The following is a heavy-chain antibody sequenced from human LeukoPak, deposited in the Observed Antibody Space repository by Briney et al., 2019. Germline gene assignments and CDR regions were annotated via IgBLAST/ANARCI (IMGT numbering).Heavy chain of an antibody. Sequence: GGSLRLSCSASGFTFSNYALSLVRQAPGEGLEYVSGISCNGGSTYYADSVKGRFTISRDNSKNTLYLQMSSLRAEDTAVYYCVKALGYCSGGSCLAFDIWGQGTMVTVPS. CDR3: VKALGYCSGGSCLAFDI. CDR1: GFTFSNYA. V-gene: IGHV3-64D*06. CDR2: ISCNGGST. D-gene: IGHD2-15*01. J-gene: IGHJ3*02.